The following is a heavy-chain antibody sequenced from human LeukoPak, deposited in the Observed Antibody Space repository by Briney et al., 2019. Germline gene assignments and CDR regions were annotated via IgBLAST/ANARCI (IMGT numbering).Heavy chain of an antibody. CDR1: GFTFSSYS. J-gene: IGHJ4*02. CDR3: ARVTYYYDSSGYYYFDH. V-gene: IGHV3-21*01. Sequence: GGSLRLSCAASGFTFSSYSMNWVRQAPGKGLEWVSSISSSSSYIYYADSVKGRFTISRDNAKNPMYLQMNSLRAEDTAVYYCARVTYYYDSSGYYYFDHWGQGTLVSVFS. D-gene: IGHD3-22*01. CDR2: ISSSSSYI.